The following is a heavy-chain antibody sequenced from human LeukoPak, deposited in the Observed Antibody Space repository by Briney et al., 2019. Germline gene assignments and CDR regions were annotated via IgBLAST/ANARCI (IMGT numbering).Heavy chain of an antibody. CDR3: ARDASAAGFDY. J-gene: IGHJ4*02. CDR2: ISSSSSYI. V-gene: IGHV3-21*01. Sequence: PGGSLRLPCAASGFTFSSSNMNWVRQAPGKGLEWVSSISSSSSYIYYTHSVKGRFTISRDNAKNSLYLQMNSLRAEDTAVYYCARDASAAGFDYWGQGTLVTVSS. CDR1: GFTFSSSN. D-gene: IGHD2-2*01.